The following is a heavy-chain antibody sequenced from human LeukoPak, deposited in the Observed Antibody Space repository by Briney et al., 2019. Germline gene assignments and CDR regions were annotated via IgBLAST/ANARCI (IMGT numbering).Heavy chain of an antibody. CDR2: ISSSSSYI. J-gene: IGHJ6*03. V-gene: IGHV3-21*01. Sequence: GGSLRHSCAGSGFTFSSYSMNGVRQAPGKGLEWVSSISSSSSYIYYADSVKGRFTISRDNAKNSLYLQMNSLRAEDTAIYYCARDPYSGSYGDSYYYYMDVWGKGTTVTISS. D-gene: IGHD1-26*01. CDR3: ARDPYSGSYGDSYYYYMDV. CDR1: GFTFSSYS.